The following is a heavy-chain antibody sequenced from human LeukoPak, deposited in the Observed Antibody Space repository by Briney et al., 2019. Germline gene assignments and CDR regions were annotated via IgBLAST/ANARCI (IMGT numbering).Heavy chain of an antibody. Sequence: SETLSLTCTVSGGSISSYYWSWIRQPARKGLEWIGRIYTSGSTNYNPSLKSRVTMSVDTSKNQFSLKLSSVTAADTAVYYCARTDYDNKWRVWWYFDLWGRGTLVTVSS. CDR2: IYTSGST. CDR1: GGSISSYY. V-gene: IGHV4-4*07. J-gene: IGHJ2*01. CDR3: ARTDYDNKWRVWWYFDL. D-gene: IGHD3-22*01.